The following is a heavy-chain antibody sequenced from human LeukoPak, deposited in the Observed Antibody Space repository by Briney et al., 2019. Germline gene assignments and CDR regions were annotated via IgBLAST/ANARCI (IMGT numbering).Heavy chain of an antibody. D-gene: IGHD3-10*01. CDR1: GFTFTEYS. Sequence: GGSLRLSCAASGFTFTEYSIIWVRQAPGKGLEWVSFISDISDRSSTIHYADSVKGRFTISRDNAERSVYLQMNSLRADDTAVYYCARVRGPTLKTCYMDVWGTGTTVTVSS. CDR2: ISDRSSTI. J-gene: IGHJ6*03. V-gene: IGHV3-48*04. CDR3: ARVRGPTLKTCYMDV.